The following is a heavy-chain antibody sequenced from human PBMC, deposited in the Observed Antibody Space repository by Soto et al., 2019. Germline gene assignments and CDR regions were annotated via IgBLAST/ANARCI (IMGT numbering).Heavy chain of an antibody. J-gene: IGHJ6*02. CDR2: INPSGGRI. CDR3: ARDGPPTTTGVGPSYTMDV. D-gene: IGHD3-3*01. CDR1: GYTFTSYQ. Sequence: QMQLVQSGAEVKKPGASVKVSCKASGYTFTSYQMHWVRQAPGQGLEWMGIINPSGGRIKYAPRFQGRVMMTMDTSTNTVYMELRSLRSEDTAVYYCARDGPPTTTGVGPSYTMDVWGQGTTVTVS. V-gene: IGHV1-46*01.